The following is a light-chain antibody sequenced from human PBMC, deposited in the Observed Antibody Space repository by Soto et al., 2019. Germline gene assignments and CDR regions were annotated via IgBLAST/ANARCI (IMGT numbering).Light chain of an antibody. J-gene: IGKJ1*01. CDR2: AAS. Sequence: TQLTQSPSSLSASVGDRVTITCRASQGIRSYLAWYQQKPGKAPKLLIYAASTLESGVPSRFSGSGSGTDFTLSISSLEPEDFAVYYCQQYDSSPKTFGQGTKVDIK. CDR3: QQYDSSPKT. CDR1: QGIRSY. V-gene: IGKV1-9*01.